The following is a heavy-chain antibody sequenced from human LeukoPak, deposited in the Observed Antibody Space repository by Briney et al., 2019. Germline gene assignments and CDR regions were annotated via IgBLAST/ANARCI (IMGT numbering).Heavy chain of an antibody. V-gene: IGHV3-66*01. CDR2: IYSGGST. D-gene: IGHD3-9*01. Sequence: GGSLRLSCAASGFTVRNNYMSWVRQAPGKGLEWVSVIYSGGSTYYADSVKGRFSISRDNAKNSLYLQMNSLRVEDTAVYYCARARISTGYYTPYFDYWGQGTLVTVSS. CDR1: GFTVRNNY. CDR3: ARARISTGYYTPYFDY. J-gene: IGHJ4*02.